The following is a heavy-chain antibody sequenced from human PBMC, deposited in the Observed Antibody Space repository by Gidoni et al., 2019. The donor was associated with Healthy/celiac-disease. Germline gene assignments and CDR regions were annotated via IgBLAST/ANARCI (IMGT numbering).Heavy chain of an antibody. Sequence: QVQLVQSGAEVKKPGASVKVSCKASGYTFTSYYMPWVRQAPGQGLEWMGIINPSGGSTSYAQKFQGRVTMTRDTSTSTVYMELSSLRSEDTAVYYCARDDYDILTGYQHYYYYYGMDVWGQGTTVTVSS. D-gene: IGHD3-9*01. CDR3: ARDDYDILTGYQHYYYYYGMDV. CDR2: INPSGGST. V-gene: IGHV1-46*01. J-gene: IGHJ6*02. CDR1: GYTFTSYY.